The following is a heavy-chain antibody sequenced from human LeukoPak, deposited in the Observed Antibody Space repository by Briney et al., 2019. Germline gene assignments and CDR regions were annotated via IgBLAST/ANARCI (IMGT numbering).Heavy chain of an antibody. CDR2: ISWNSGSI. CDR3: AKDNRRHYTSGPNPDSLH. J-gene: IGHJ4*02. CDR1: GFIFNNYA. Sequence: GGPLRLSCAGSGFIFNNYAMHWVRQPPGKGLEWVSGISWNSGSIDYADSVKGRFTISRDNAKNSLYLQMNSLRVEDTAFYYCAKDNRRHYTSGPNPDSLHWGQGALVTVSS. V-gene: IGHV3-9*01. D-gene: IGHD6-19*01.